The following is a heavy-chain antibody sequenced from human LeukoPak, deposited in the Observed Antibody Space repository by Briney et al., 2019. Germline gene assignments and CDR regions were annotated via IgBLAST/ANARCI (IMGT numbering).Heavy chain of an antibody. CDR1: GYTFTSYD. CDR2: INPNSGGT. J-gene: IGHJ5*02. CDR3: ANGYYGSGSYYKDSNWFDP. D-gene: IGHD3-10*01. V-gene: IGHV1-2*02. Sequence: GASVKVSCKASGYTFTSYDINWVRQATGQGLEWMGWINPNSGGTNYAQKFQGRVTMTRDTSISTAYMELSRLRSDDTAVYYCANGYYGSGSYYKDSNWFDPWGQGTLVTVSS.